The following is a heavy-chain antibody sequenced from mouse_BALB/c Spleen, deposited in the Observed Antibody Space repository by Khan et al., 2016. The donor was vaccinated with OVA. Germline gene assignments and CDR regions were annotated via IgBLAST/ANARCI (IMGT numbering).Heavy chain of an antibody. Sequence: EVELVESGPGLVKPSQSLSLTCTVTGYSITSGYAWNWIRQFPGNKLEWMGYISYSGVTSYTPSFKSRISITRDTSKNQFFLQLTSVTTEDTATYYCASGNSYGYYFDYWGQGTTLTVSS. CDR3: ASGNSYGYYFDY. V-gene: IGHV3-2*02. D-gene: IGHD1-1*01. CDR2: ISYSGVT. CDR1: GYSITSGYA. J-gene: IGHJ2*01.